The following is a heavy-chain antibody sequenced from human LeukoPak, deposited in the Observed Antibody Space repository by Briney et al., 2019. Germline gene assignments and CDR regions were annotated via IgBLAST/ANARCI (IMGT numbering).Heavy chain of an antibody. CDR3: ARDILGGVADY. CDR1: GYTFTGYF. D-gene: IGHD3-3*01. Sequence: ASVKVSCKASGYTFTGYFLHWVRQAPGQGLEWMGWINPNSGGTDYAQKFQGRVTVTRDTSISTAYMELSRLRSDDTAVYYCARDILGGVADYWGQGSQVTVSS. J-gene: IGHJ4*02. CDR2: INPNSGGT. V-gene: IGHV1-2*02.